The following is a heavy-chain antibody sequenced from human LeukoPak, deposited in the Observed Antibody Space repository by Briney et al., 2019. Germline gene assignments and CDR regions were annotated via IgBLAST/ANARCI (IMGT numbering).Heavy chain of an antibody. CDR2: ISHDGTE. CDR3: ARDKTTAHVSDV. Sequence: GGSLRLSCAASGFPFSVYWMTWVRQAPGKGLEWVADISHDGTEFYADSVKGRFTISRDNAETSLDLQMNSLRADDTAVYYCARDKTTAHVSDVWGQGAMVTVSS. V-gene: IGHV3-7*01. CDR1: GFPFSVYW. J-gene: IGHJ3*01. D-gene: IGHD1-14*01.